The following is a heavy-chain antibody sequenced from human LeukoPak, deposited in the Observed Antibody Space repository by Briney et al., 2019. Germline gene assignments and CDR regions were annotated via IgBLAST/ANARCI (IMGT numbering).Heavy chain of an antibody. D-gene: IGHD3-22*01. CDR2: IIPILGIA. V-gene: IGHV1-69*04. CDR1: GGTFSSYA. Sequence: EASVKVSCKASGGTFSSYAISWVRQAPGQGLEWMGRIIPILGIANYAQKFQGRVTITADKSTSTAYMELSSLRSEDTAVYYCAVENYDSSGYHRYFDYWGQGTLVTVSS. J-gene: IGHJ4*02. CDR3: AVENYDSSGYHRYFDY.